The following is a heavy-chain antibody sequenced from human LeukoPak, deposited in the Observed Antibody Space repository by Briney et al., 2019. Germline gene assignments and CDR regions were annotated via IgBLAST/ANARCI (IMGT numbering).Heavy chain of an antibody. D-gene: IGHD6-6*01. CDR2: IRSKAYGGTA. J-gene: IGHJ4*02. Sequence: GGSLRLSCTASGLLFGDYAMTWVRQVPGKGLEWLGCIRSKAYGGTAEYAASVKGRFTISRDDSKSVAYVQMNSLRAEDTALYYCARADDSSSGYFDYWGQGTLVTVSS. V-gene: IGHV3-49*04. CDR1: GLLFGDYA. CDR3: ARADDSSSGYFDY.